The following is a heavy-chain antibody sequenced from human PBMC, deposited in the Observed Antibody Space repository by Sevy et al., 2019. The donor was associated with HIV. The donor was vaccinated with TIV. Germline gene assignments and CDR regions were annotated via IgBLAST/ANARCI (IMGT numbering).Heavy chain of an antibody. CDR3: VKTGTYGHYLDDFNI. CDR1: GGSISGSTYY. CDR2: IYYSGST. J-gene: IGHJ3*02. V-gene: IGHV4-39*01. Sequence: SETLSLTCSVSGGSISGSTYYWGWIRQPPGKGLEWIGSIYYSGSTYYHPSLKSRVTISVDTSKNQFSLKLSSVTAADTAVYYCVKTGTYGHYLDDFNIWGQGTMVTVSS. D-gene: IGHD4-17*01.